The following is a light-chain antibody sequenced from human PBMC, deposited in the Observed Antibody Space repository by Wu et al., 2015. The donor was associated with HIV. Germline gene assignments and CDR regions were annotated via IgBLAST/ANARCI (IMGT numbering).Light chain of an antibody. V-gene: IGKV3-20*01. Sequence: EIVLTQSPGTLSLSPGERATLSCRASQSISSNYLAWYQQKPGQAPRLLIYAASRRARGIPDRFSGSGSGTDFTLTISRLEPEDFAVYYCQQYDTRPRTFGQGTKVEVK. J-gene: IGKJ1*01. CDR1: QSISSNY. CDR2: AAS. CDR3: QQYDTRPRT.